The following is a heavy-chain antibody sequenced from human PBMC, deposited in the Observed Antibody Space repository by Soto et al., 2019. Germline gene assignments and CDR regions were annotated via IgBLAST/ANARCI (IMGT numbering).Heavy chain of an antibody. J-gene: IGHJ4*02. D-gene: IGHD1-1*01. CDR2: ISAHNGNT. V-gene: IGHV1-18*01. CDR3: ARGRYGDY. CDR1: GYTFTSYG. Sequence: QVHLVQSGAEVKKPGASVKVSCKASGYTFTSYGITWVRQAPGQGLEWMGWISAHNGNTDYAQKLQGRVIVTRDTSTSSVYMELRSLRSDDTAVYSCARGRYGDYWGQGALVTVSS.